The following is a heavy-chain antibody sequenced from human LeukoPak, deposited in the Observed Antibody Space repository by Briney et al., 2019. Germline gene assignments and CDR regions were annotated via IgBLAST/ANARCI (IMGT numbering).Heavy chain of an antibody. CDR2: INTNTGNP. D-gene: IGHD3-3*01. CDR1: GYTFTRYA. CDR3: AREITGPLKSYYDLWSGPPIQHDAFDI. Sequence: ASVKVSCKASGYTFTRYAMNWVRQAPGQALEWMGWINTNTGNPTYAQGFTGWFVFFLDTSVSTAYLQISSLKAEDTAVYYCAREITGPLKSYYDLWSGPPIQHDAFDIWGQGTMVTVSS. V-gene: IGHV7-4-1*02. J-gene: IGHJ3*02.